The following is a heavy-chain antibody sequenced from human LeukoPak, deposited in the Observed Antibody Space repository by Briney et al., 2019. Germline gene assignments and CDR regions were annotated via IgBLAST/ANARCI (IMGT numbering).Heavy chain of an antibody. CDR1: GFTSSGYW. CDR3: VRGYCSGGSCYARAFDI. Sequence: RGSLRLSCAASGFTSSGYWMHWVRQAPEKGLVWVSRINSDGRSTSYADSVKGRFTISRDNAKNSLYLQMNSLRAEDTAVYYCVRGYCSGGSCYARAFDIWGQGTMVTVSS. J-gene: IGHJ3*02. CDR2: INSDGRST. D-gene: IGHD2-15*01. V-gene: IGHV3-74*01.